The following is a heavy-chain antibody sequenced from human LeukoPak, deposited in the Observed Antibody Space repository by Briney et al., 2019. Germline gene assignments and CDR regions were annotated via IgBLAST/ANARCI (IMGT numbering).Heavy chain of an antibody. D-gene: IGHD3-10*01. V-gene: IGHV1-2*02. CDR1: GYAFTGYY. CDR3: ARGDTMVRGVIH. Sequence: ASVKVSCKTSGYAFTGYYMHWVRRAPGQGLEWMGWINPNSGGTNYAQKFQGRVTMTRDTSISTAYMELSRLRSDDTAVYYCARGDTMVRGVIHWGQGTLVTVSS. CDR2: INPNSGGT. J-gene: IGHJ4*02.